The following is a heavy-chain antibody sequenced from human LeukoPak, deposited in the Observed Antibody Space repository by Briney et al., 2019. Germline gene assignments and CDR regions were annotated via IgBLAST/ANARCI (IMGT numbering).Heavy chain of an antibody. J-gene: IGHJ4*02. CDR1: GGSFSSYY. V-gene: IGHV4-34*01. Sequence: SETLSLTCAVYGGSFSSYYWSWIRQPPGKGLEWIGEINHSGSTNYNPSLKSRVTISVDTSKNQFSLKLSSVTAADTAVYYCARGSVTTVTNWGQGTLVTVSS. D-gene: IGHD4-17*01. CDR2: INHSGST. CDR3: ARGSVTTVTN.